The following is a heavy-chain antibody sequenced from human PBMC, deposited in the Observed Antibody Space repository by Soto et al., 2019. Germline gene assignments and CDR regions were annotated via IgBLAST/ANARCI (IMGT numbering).Heavy chain of an antibody. CDR2: IYYSGST. Sequence: SETLSLTCTVSGGSISSYYWSWIRQPPGKGLEWIGYIYYSGSTNYNPSLKSRVTISVDTSKNQFSLKLSSVTAADTAVYYCARLTTYDSSGYYRWWYFDYWGQGTLVPVS. V-gene: IGHV4-59*01. D-gene: IGHD3-22*01. J-gene: IGHJ4*02. CDR3: ARLTTYDSSGYYRWWYFDY. CDR1: GGSISSYY.